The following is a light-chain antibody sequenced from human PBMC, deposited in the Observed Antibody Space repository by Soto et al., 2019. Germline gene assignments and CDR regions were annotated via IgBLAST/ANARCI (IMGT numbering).Light chain of an antibody. CDR2: GTS. V-gene: IGKV3-20*01. CDR1: QSVPRSY. J-gene: IGKJ5*01. Sequence: EIVLTQSPGTLSLSPGERATLSCRASQSVPRSYLAWPQQKPGQAPRLLIYGTSSRATGIPDRISGSGSGPDYTHTISRLEPEDFAVFYCQQYGSSIPFGQGTRLPIK. CDR3: QQYGSSIP.